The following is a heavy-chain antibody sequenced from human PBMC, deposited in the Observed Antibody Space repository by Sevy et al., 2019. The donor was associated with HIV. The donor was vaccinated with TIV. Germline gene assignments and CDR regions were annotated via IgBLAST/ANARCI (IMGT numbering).Heavy chain of an antibody. Sequence: GGSLRLSCTPSGFTSGDYILTWFRQAPGKGLEWVGFIRSKTYGGTTEYAASVKGRITISRDDSKNIAYLRMNSLKTEDTAVYYCTRTSYYYDSGSYFGMDDWGQGTTVTVSS. CDR1: GFTSGDYI. D-gene: IGHD3-10*01. J-gene: IGHJ6*02. CDR2: IRSKTYGGTT. CDR3: TRTSYYYDSGSYFGMDD. V-gene: IGHV3-49*03.